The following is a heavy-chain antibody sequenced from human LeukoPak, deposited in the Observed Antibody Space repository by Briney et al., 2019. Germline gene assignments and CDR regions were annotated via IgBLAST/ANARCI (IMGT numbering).Heavy chain of an antibody. CDR2: ITPKSGDT. V-gene: IGHV1-2*02. J-gene: IGHJ4*02. CDR3: ARVRLADERAWAY. Sequence: ASVKVSCKASGYTFSDFYIHWVRQAPGQDLEYVGWITPKSGDTYSPQRLQGRVTMTRDASISTAYMELSSLRSDDTAVNFCARVRLADERAWAYWGQGTLVTVSS. CDR1: GYTFSDFY. D-gene: IGHD3-3*02.